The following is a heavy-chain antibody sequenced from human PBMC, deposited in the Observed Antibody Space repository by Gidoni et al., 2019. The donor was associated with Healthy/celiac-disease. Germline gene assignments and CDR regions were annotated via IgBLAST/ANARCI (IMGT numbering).Heavy chain of an antibody. Sequence: QVQLVESGGGVVKPGRSLRLSCAASGFTLSGSGMHWVRQAPGKGLEWVAVIWYDGSNKYYADSVKGRFTISRDNSKNTLDLQMNSLRAEDTAVYYCARDGEVGARGPAFDIWGQGTMVTVSS. D-gene: IGHD1-26*01. V-gene: IGHV3-33*01. J-gene: IGHJ3*02. CDR1: GFTLSGSG. CDR3: ARDGEVGARGPAFDI. CDR2: IWYDGSNK.